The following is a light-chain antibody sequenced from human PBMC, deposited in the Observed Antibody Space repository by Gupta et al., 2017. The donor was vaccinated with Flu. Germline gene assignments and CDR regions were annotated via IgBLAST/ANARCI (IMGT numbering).Light chain of an antibody. CDR1: RSNIGRHY. J-gene: IGLJ3*02. V-gene: IGLV1-51*01. CDR3: VTWDDSLGGFNLV. CDR2: GNN. Sequence: QSVLTQPPSVSAAPGQKVTISCSGSRSNIGRHYVSWYQQLPVTAPKVLIYGNNKRPSGIPDRFSGSKSGTSATLGITGLQTGDEADYYCVTWDDSLGGFNLVFGGGTHLTVL.